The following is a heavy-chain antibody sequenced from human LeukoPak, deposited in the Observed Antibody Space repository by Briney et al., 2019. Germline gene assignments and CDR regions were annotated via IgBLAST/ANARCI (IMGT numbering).Heavy chain of an antibody. CDR3: AVAPIAVAVGF. Sequence: ASVKVSCKASGGTFSSYAISWVRQPPGQGLEWMGRIIPIFGTANYAQKFQGRVTITADKSTSTAYMELSSLRSEDTAVDYCAVAPIAVAVGFWGQGTLVTVSS. D-gene: IGHD6-19*01. J-gene: IGHJ4*02. CDR1: GGTFSSYA. CDR2: IIPIFGTA. V-gene: IGHV1-69*06.